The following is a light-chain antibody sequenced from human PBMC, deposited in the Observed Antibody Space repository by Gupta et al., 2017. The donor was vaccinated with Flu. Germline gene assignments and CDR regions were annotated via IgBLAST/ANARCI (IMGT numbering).Light chain of an antibody. V-gene: IGLV1-44*01. CDR2: SNN. Sequence: ATISCSGSSSNIGINNVNWCQQLPGTAPKLLIYSNNKRPSGVPDRFSGSKYGTSASLAISGLQAEDEADYFCAAWDDSLNAWVFGGGTKLTGL. J-gene: IGLJ3*02. CDR3: AAWDDSLNAWV. CDR1: SSNIGINN.